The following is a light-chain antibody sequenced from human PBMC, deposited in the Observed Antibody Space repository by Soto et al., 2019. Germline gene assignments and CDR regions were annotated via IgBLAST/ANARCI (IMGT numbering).Light chain of an antibody. J-gene: IGKJ5*01. CDR3: QQRNIWPPVT. CDR2: GAF. CDR1: PSVTNY. Sequence: PGDRATLSCRASPSVTNYLAWYQQKPGQPPRLLIYGAFNRAAGIPARFSGSGSGTDFTLTISSLGPAVSAVSYCQQRNIWPPVTFGQGTRLEI. V-gene: IGKV3-11*01.